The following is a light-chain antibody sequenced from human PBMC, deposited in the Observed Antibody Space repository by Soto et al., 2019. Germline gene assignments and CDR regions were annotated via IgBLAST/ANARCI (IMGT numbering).Light chain of an antibody. Sequence: EIVMTQSPATLSVSPGERAIVSCRASKSVSNNLAWYQQKPGQAPRLLIYGTSTRATGVPARLSGSGSGTEFDLIISSLQSEDCVIDYCQQYNNWPPLTFGGGTKVEIK. CDR1: KSVSNN. V-gene: IGKV3-15*01. CDR2: GTS. CDR3: QQYNNWPPLT. J-gene: IGKJ4*01.